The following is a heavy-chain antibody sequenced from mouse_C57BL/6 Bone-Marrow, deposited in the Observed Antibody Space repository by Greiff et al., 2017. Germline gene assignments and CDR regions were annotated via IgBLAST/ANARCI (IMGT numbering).Heavy chain of an antibody. CDR3: AKSTHLYYFDY. V-gene: IGHV1-76*01. D-gene: IGHD2-1*01. CDR2: IYPGSGNT. Sequence: SGAELVRPGASVKLSCKASGYTFTDYYINWVKQRPGQGLEWIARIYPGSGNTYYNEKFKGKATLTAEKSSSTAYMQLSSLTSEDSAVYFCAKSTHLYYFDYWGQGTTLTVSS. J-gene: IGHJ2*01. CDR1: GYTFTDYY.